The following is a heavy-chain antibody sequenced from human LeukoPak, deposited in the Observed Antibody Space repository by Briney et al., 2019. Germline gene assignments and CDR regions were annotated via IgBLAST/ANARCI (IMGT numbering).Heavy chain of an antibody. D-gene: IGHD3/OR15-3a*01. CDR1: GFTFSSYG. CDR3: ARDYDFWGNNWFDP. Sequence: PGGSLRLSCAASGFTFSSYGMHWVRQAPGKGLEWVAVIWYDGSNKYYADSGKGRFTISRDNSKNTLYLQMNSLRDEDTAVYYCARDYDFWGNNWFDPWGQGTLVTVSS. V-gene: IGHV3-33*01. CDR2: IWYDGSNK. J-gene: IGHJ5*02.